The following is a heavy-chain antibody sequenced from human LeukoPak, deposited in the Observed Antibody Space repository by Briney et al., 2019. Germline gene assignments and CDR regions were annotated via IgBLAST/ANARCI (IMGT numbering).Heavy chain of an antibody. J-gene: IGHJ4*02. CDR2: IFYSGST. CDR3: ARHLRSYGPFDY. Sequence: SETLSLTCAVSGGSISSYYWSWIRQPPGKGLEWIGYIFYSGSTYYNPSLKSRVTISLDTSKSQFSLKLSSVTAADTAVYFCARHLRSYGPFDYWGQGTLVTVSS. CDR1: GGSISSYY. D-gene: IGHD5-18*01. V-gene: IGHV4-59*08.